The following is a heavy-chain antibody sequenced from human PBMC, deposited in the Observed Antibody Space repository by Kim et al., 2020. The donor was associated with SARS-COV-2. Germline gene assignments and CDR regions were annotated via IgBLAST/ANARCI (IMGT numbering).Heavy chain of an antibody. CDR3: ARDSSSGWYHPLDY. J-gene: IGHJ4*02. V-gene: IGHV3-23*01. Sequence: YADSVKGRFTISRDPSKTTLYLRMNGLRAEDTAIYYCARDSSSGWYHPLDYWGPGTLVTVSS. D-gene: IGHD6-19*01.